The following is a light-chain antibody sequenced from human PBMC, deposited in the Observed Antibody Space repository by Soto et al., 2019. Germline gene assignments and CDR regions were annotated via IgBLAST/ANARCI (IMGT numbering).Light chain of an antibody. V-gene: IGKV1-33*01. J-gene: IGKJ2*01. Sequence: DIQMTQSPSSLSASVGDRVTITCRASQSISSYLHWYQQKPGKAPKLLIYDASNLQTGVPSRFSGSGSGTDFTFTISSLQPEDSATYYCHQYDNVPQTFGQGTKLEIK. CDR3: HQYDNVPQT. CDR2: DAS. CDR1: QSISSY.